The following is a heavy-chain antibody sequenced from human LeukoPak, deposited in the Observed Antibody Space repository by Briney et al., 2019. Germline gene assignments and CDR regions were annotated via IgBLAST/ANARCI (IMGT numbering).Heavy chain of an antibody. CDR3: GRGPFYYDID. D-gene: IGHD3-22*01. V-gene: IGHV1-2*02. J-gene: IGHJ4*02. CDR1: GYTFTGYY. Sequence: ASVKVSCKASGYTFTGYYMHWVRQAPGQGLEWLGWINPNSGGTNYAQKFQGRVTMTRDTSISTAYMELTRLRSDDTAVYYCGRGPFYYDIDWGQGTLITVSS. CDR2: INPNSGGT.